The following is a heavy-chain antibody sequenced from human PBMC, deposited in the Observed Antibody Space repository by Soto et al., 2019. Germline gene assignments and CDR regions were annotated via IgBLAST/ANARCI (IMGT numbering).Heavy chain of an antibody. CDR1: GGTFSSYA. J-gene: IGHJ4*02. D-gene: IGHD1-26*01. Sequence: ASVKVSCKASGGTFSSYAISWVRQAPGQGLEWMGGIIPIFGIANYAQKFQGRVTITADESTSTAYMELSSLRSEDTAVYYCARGGATAAALVGATTFDYWGQGTLVTVSS. CDR3: ARGGATAAALVGATTFDY. V-gene: IGHV1-69*13. CDR2: IIPIFGIA.